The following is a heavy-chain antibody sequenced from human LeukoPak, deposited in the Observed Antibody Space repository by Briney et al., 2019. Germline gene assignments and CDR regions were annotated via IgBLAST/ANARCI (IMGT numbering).Heavy chain of an antibody. CDR2: IYYSGST. CDR3: AKVSDRDSSGYYWGFEY. D-gene: IGHD3-22*01. CDR1: GGSISGYY. J-gene: IGHJ4*02. Sequence: KPSETLSLTCTVSGGSISGYYWSWIRQPPGKGLECIGDIYYSGSTNYNPSLKSRVTISVDTSRNQFSLKLTSVTAADTSVYYCAKVSDRDSSGYYWGFEYWGQGTLVTVSS. V-gene: IGHV4-59*08.